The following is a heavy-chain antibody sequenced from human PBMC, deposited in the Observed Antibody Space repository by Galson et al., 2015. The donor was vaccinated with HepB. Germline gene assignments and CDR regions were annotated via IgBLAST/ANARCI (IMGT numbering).Heavy chain of an antibody. V-gene: IGHV3-23*01. J-gene: IGHJ4*02. CDR3: AKEIAVAAMPYFDF. CDR1: GFTFSKYA. Sequence: SLRLSCAASGFTFSKYAMSWVRQAPGKGLEWVSGIPAGGDGTYYVDSVKGRFTISRDNSRNMLYLQMNSLRAEDTAIYYCAKEIAVAAMPYFDFWGQGTLVSVSS. D-gene: IGHD6-19*01. CDR2: IPAGGDGT.